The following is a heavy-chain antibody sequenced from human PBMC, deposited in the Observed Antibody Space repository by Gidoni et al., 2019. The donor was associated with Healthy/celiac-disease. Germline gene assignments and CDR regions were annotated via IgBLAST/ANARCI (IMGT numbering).Heavy chain of an antibody. CDR1: GHTFTSYY. CDR2: VNPSGGST. J-gene: IGHJ3*02. CDR3: ARVSGPEAGDSSGGRVWAFDI. V-gene: IGHV1-46*01. D-gene: IGHD6-19*01. Sequence: VSCKASGHTFTSYYMHWVRQAPAQGLEWMGRVNPSGGSTSYAQKFQGRVTMTRDTSTSTVYRELSSLRSEDTAVYYCARVSGPEAGDSSGGRVWAFDIWGQGTMVTVSS.